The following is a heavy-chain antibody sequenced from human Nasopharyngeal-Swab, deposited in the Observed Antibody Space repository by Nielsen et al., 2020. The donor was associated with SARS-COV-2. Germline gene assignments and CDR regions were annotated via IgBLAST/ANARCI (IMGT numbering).Heavy chain of an antibody. J-gene: IGHJ6*02. CDR3: ARGPGLLLGYYYYYGMDV. Sequence: WIRQPPGKGLEWIGSIYYSGSTYHNPSLKSRVTISVDTSKNQFSLKLSSVTAADTAVYYCARGPGLLLGYYYYYGMDVWGQGTTVTVSS. V-gene: IGHV4-39*01. D-gene: IGHD2-15*01. CDR2: IYYSGST.